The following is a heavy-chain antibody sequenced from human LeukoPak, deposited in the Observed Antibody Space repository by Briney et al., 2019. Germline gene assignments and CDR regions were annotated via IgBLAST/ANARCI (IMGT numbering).Heavy chain of an antibody. Sequence: SGPTLVNPRQTLTLTCSFAGFSLSTTKICVSWIRQPPGKALEWLARMDWEDDKYYSTSLTTRLTISKDTSKNQVVLTMTNMDPVDTATYYCARPVAGHLNFDYWGQGTLVTVSS. J-gene: IGHJ4*02. CDR1: GFSLSTTKIC. CDR3: ARPVAGHLNFDY. CDR2: MDWEDDK. V-gene: IGHV2-70*11. D-gene: IGHD6-19*01.